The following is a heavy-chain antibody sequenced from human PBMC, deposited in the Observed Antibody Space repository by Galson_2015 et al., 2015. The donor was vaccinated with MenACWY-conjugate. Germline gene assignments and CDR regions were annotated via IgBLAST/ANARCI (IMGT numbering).Heavy chain of an antibody. CDR2: ISRDSTYT. D-gene: IGHD4-17*01. V-gene: IGHV3-21*01. J-gene: IGHJ6*03. CDR1: GFTFSRQT. Sequence: SLRLSCAVSGFTFSRQTANWVRQAPGKGLEWVSSISRDSTYTYYTDSVKGRFTISRDNAKNSLYLQMNSLRAEDTAIYYCGTDQNDYGDYY. CDR3: GTDQNDYGDYY.